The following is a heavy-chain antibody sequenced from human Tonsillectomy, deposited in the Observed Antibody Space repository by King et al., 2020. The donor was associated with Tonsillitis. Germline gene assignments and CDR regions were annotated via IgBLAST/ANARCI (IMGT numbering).Heavy chain of an antibody. J-gene: IGHJ3*02. Sequence: VQLVESGGGLVQPGGSLRPSCAASGFTFSSYWMSWVRQAPGKGLEWVANIKQDGSEKYYVDSVKGRFTISRDNAKNSLYLQMNSLRAEDTAVYYCARDMGSDIAAFSAAFDIWGQGTMVTVSS. CDR2: IKQDGSEK. CDR1: GFTFSSYW. CDR3: ARDMGSDIAAFSAAFDI. D-gene: IGHD6-6*01. V-gene: IGHV3-7*01.